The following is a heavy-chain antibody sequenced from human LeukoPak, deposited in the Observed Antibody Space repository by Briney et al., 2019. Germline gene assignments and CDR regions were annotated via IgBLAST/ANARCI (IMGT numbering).Heavy chain of an antibody. CDR2: INPNSGGT. CDR3: ARDRGYSGYDFDC. Sequence: GASVKVSCKASGYTFTGYYMHWVRQAPGKGLEWMGWINPNSGGTNYAQKFQGRVTMTRDTSISTAYMELSRLRSDDTAVYYCARDRGYSGYDFDCWGQGTLVTVSS. J-gene: IGHJ4*02. V-gene: IGHV1-2*02. D-gene: IGHD5-12*01. CDR1: GYTFTGYY.